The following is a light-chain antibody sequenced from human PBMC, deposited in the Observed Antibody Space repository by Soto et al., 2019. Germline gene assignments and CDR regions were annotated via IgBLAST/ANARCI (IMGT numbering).Light chain of an antibody. Sequence: QSVLTQPPSASGSLGQSVTISCTETSSDVGGYNYVSWHQQHPGKAPKVMIYEVTKRPPGVPDRFSGSKSGNTASLTVSGLQAEDEADYYCSSFAGGGNPVLLGGGTKLTV. CDR1: SSDVGGYNY. J-gene: IGLJ2*01. V-gene: IGLV2-8*01. CDR2: EVT. CDR3: SSFAGGGNPVL.